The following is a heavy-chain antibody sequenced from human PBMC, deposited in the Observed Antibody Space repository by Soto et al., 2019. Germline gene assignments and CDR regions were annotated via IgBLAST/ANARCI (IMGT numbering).Heavy chain of an antibody. Sequence: GGSLRLSCTVSGFAFSNYGINWVRQAPGKGLEWVSSISKSDYTYYSDSVKGRFTISRDNAKNSVSLQMNTLRVEDTAVYYCASEDSIVIPAVSDFWGQGTLVTVSS. CDR3: ASEDSIVIPAVSDF. V-gene: IGHV3-21*01. CDR1: GFAFSNYG. J-gene: IGHJ4*02. D-gene: IGHD2-2*01. CDR2: ISKSDYT.